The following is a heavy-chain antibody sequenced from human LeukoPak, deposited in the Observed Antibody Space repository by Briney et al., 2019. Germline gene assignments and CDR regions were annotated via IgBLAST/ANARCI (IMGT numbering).Heavy chain of an antibody. CDR3: ASPIYGDYTENGFDI. J-gene: IGHJ3*02. CDR1: GGSFSGYY. Sequence: SETLSLTCAVYGGSFSGYYWSWIRQPPGKGLEWIGEINHSGNTNYNPSLKSRVTILVDTSKNQFSLKLNSVTAADTAVYYCASPIYGDYTENGFDIWGQGRMVTVSS. V-gene: IGHV4-34*01. D-gene: IGHD4-17*01. CDR2: INHSGNT.